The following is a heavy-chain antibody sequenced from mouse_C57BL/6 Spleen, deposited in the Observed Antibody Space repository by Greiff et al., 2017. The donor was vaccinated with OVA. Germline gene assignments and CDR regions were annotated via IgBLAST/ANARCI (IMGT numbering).Heavy chain of an antibody. V-gene: IGHV1-4*01. J-gene: IGHJ1*03. Sequence: VQLQQSGAELARPGASVKMSCKASGYTFTSYTMHWVKQRTGQGLEWIGYINPSSGYTKYNQKFKDKATLTADKSSSTAYMQLSSLTSEDSAVYYCARGDYYGSAKVFDVWGTGTTVTVSS. D-gene: IGHD1-1*01. CDR3: ARGDYYGSAKVFDV. CDR2: INPSSGYT. CDR1: GYTFTSYT.